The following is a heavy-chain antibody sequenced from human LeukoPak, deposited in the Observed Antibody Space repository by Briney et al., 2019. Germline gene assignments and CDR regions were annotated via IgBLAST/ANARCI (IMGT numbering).Heavy chain of an antibody. CDR3: ARQGHRIAAAGTGY. V-gene: IGHV3-11*01. J-gene: IGHJ4*02. CDR1: GFTFSDYY. CDR2: ISSSGSTI. D-gene: IGHD6-13*01. Sequence: PGGSLRLSCAASGFTFSDYYMSWVRQAPGKGLEWVSYISSSGSTIYYADSVKGRFPIPRGNAKNSLYLQMNSLRAYDTGVYYCARQGHRIAAAGTGYWGQGTLVTVSS.